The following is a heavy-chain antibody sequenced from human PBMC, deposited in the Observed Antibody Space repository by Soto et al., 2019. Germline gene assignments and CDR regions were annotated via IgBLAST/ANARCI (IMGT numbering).Heavy chain of an antibody. CDR2: VTSNGGDT. V-gene: IGHV3-64*01. Sequence: EVQLVESGGGLVQPGGSLRLSCAASGFTFSSYAMHWVRQAPGKGLEYVSAVTSNGGDTVYSSSVKGRFTISRDNSKNTLYLQMGSLRAEHMAVYYCARRIPFGYAMDVWGQGTTVTVSS. D-gene: IGHD2-21*01. CDR3: ARRIPFGYAMDV. CDR1: GFTFSSYA. J-gene: IGHJ6*02.